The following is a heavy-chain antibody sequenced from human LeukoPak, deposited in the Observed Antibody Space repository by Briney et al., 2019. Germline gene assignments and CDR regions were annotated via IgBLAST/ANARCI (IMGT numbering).Heavy chain of an antibody. CDR3: AKKGNNYYYSYMDV. CDR2: ISGSGGST. J-gene: IGHJ6*03. CDR1: GFTFSSYA. Sequence: SGGSLRLSCAASGFTFSSYAMSWVRQAPGKGLEWVSAISGSGGSTYYADSVKGRFTISRDNSKNTLYLQMNSLRAEDTAVYYCAKKGNNYYYSYMDVWGKGTTVIVSS. D-gene: IGHD2/OR15-2a*01. V-gene: IGHV3-23*01.